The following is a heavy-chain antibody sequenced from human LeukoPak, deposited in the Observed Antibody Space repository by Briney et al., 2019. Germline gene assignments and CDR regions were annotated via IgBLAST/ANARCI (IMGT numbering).Heavy chain of an antibody. J-gene: IGHJ5*02. CDR2: ISAYNGNT. CDR3: ARDEAVTTFLGSWFDP. CDR1: GYTFTSYG. Sequence: ASVKVSCKASGYTFTSYGISWVRQAPGQGLEWMGWISAYNGNTNYAQKLQGRVTMTTDTSTSTAYMELRSLRSDDTAAYYCARDEAVTTFLGSWFDPWGQGTLVTVSS. V-gene: IGHV1-18*04. D-gene: IGHD4-17*01.